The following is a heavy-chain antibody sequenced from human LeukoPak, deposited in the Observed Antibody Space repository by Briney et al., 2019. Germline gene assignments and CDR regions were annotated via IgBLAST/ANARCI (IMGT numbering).Heavy chain of an antibody. J-gene: IGHJ3*02. CDR1: GFSLSTRAVA. V-gene: IGHV2-5*02. Sequence: SGPTLVRPTQTLTVTCTFSGFSLSTRAVAVGWIRQPPGKALEWLALIYWDDDKRYSPSLKSRLTITKDTCKNQVVLTMTNMDPVDTATYYCALKSVWDDAFDIWGQGTMVTVSS. CDR3: ALKSVWDDAFDI. D-gene: IGHD2-8*01. CDR2: IYWDDDK.